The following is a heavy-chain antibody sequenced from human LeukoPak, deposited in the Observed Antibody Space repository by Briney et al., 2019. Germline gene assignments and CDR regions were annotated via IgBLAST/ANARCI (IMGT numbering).Heavy chain of an antibody. Sequence: ASVKVSCKASGYTFTGYYMHWVRQAPGQELEWMGWINPNSGGTNYAQKFQGRVTMTRDTSISTAYMELSRLRSDDTAVYYCATSTTVARLAAFDIWGQGTMVTVSS. CDR3: ATSTTVARLAAFDI. CDR1: GYTFTGYY. D-gene: IGHD4-23*01. J-gene: IGHJ3*02. V-gene: IGHV1-2*02. CDR2: INPNSGGT.